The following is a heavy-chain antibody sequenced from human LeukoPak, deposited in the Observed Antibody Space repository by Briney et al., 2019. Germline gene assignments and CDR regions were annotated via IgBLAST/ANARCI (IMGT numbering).Heavy chain of an antibody. D-gene: IGHD6-19*01. J-gene: IGHJ4*02. Sequence: GGSLRLSCAASGFTFSNFAMHWVRQAPGKGLEWVAVISYDGDNEYYADSVKGRFTISRDNFKNTLYLQMNSLRAEDTAVYYCAKEIAVADYFDYWGQGTLVTVSS. CDR1: GFTFSNFA. CDR2: ISYDGDNE. CDR3: AKEIAVADYFDY. V-gene: IGHV3-30-3*01.